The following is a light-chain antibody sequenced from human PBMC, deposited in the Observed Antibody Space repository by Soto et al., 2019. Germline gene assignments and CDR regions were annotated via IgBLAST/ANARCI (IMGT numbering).Light chain of an antibody. Sequence: DIVLTPCRDTVALGLSERVXIXCKSXQTVXYSPNNMNYGAWDHQKPGQPPKLLLYWASTRESGVPDRFSGRGSGTDFTLTISSLQSEDVAVYYCEQFLYLPPTFGGGRKVDIK. CDR3: EQFLYLPPT. CDR2: WAS. V-gene: IGKV4-1*01. J-gene: IGKJ4*01. CDR1: QTVXYSPNNMNY.